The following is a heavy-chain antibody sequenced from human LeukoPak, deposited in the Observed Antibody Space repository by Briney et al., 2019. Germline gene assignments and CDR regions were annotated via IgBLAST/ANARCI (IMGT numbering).Heavy chain of an antibody. Sequence: ASVKVSCKASGYTFTSYGISWVRQAPGQGLEWMGWMNPNSGNTGYAQKFQGRVTMTRNTSISTAYMELSSLRSEDTAVYYCARNRYSSSVGRYYYYYMDVWGQGTMVTVSS. CDR2: MNPNSGNT. CDR3: ARNRYSSSVGRYYYYYMDV. CDR1: GYTFTSYG. J-gene: IGHJ6*03. D-gene: IGHD6-6*01. V-gene: IGHV1-8*02.